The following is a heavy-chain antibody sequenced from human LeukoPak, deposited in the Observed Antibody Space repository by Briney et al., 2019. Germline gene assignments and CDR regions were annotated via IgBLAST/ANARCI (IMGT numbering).Heavy chain of an antibody. V-gene: IGHV3-53*01. Sequence: GGSLRLSCAASGFTFDDYGMSWVRQAPGKGLEWVSVIYSGGSTYYADSVKGRFTISRDNSKNTLYLQMNSLRAEDTAVYYCARDRDSYSSGSYDYWGQGTLVTVSS. CDR2: IYSGGST. CDR3: ARDRDSYSSGSYDY. D-gene: IGHD3-10*01. CDR1: GFTFDDYG. J-gene: IGHJ4*02.